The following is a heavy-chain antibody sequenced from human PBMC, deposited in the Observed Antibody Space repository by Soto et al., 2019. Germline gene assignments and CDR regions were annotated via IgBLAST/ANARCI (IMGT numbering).Heavy chain of an antibody. CDR2: IYYSGST. CDR3: ARAVGYGSGSYSDWFDP. J-gene: IGHJ5*02. Sequence: SETLSLTCTVSGGSISSGGYYWSWIRQHPGKGLEWIGYIYYSGSTYYNPSLKSRVTISVDTSKNQFSLKLSSVTAADTAVYYCARAVGYGSGSYSDWFDPWGQGTLVTVSS. CDR1: GGSISSGGYY. V-gene: IGHV4-31*03. D-gene: IGHD3-10*01.